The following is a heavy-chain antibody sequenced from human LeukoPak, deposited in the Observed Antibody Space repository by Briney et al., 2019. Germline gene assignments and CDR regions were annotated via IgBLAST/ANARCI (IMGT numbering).Heavy chain of an antibody. CDR2: IKSKTDGGTT. D-gene: IGHD2-2*01. CDR3: TGRFKDIVVVPAAIVDY. Sequence: GGSLRLSCAASGFTFSNAWMSWVRQAPGKGLEWVGRIKSKTDGGTTDYAAPVKGRFTISRDDSKNTLYLQMNSLKTEDTAVYYCTGRFKDIVVVPAAIVDYWGQGTLVTVSS. J-gene: IGHJ4*02. V-gene: IGHV3-15*01. CDR1: GFTFSNAW.